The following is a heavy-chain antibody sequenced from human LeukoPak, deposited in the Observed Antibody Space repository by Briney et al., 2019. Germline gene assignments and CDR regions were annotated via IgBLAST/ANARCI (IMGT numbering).Heavy chain of an antibody. CDR2: IKVDGSEK. D-gene: IGHD3-3*01. Sequence: PGGSLRLSCAASGFTFSNYWMSWARQAPGKGLEWVANIKVDGSEKYYLDSVKGRFTISRDNAKNSVYLQMNSLRTEDTAVYYCARSRVWNDYWGYFDFWGQGTLVTVSS. V-gene: IGHV3-7*03. CDR3: ARSRVWNDYWGYFDF. J-gene: IGHJ4*02. CDR1: GFTFSNYW.